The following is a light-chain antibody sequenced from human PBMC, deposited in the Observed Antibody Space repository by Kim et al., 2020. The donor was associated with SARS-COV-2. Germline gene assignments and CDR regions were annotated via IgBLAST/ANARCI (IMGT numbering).Light chain of an antibody. CDR3: QSYDSTNHWV. Sequence: NFMLTQPHSVSESPGKTVTISCTRSSGSIASIYVQWYQQRPGSAPTTVIYADKQRPSGVPDRFSGSIDSSSNSASLTISGMRPEDEADYYCQSYDSTNHWVFGGGTQLTVL. CDR2: ADK. CDR1: SGSIASIY. V-gene: IGLV6-57*04. J-gene: IGLJ3*02.